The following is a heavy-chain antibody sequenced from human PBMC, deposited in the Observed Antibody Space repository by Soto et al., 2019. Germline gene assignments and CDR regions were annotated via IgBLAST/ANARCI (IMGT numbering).Heavy chain of an antibody. CDR2: ISSSSATT. CDR3: ARVSGGVVIAMPYFDC. J-gene: IGHJ4*02. CDR1: GFGFSTYT. Sequence: EVQLVESGGGLVQPGGSLRLSCAASGFGFSTYTMTWVRQAPGKGLEWVSYISSSSATTHYTDSVKGRFTISRDNAENSLYLQMNALRDEATAAYYCARVSGGVVIAMPYFDCWGQGTLVTVSS. D-gene: IGHD3-3*01. V-gene: IGHV3-48*02.